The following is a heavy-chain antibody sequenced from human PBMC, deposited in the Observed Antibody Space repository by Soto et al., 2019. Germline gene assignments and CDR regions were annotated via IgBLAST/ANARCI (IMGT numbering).Heavy chain of an antibody. V-gene: IGHV3-21*01. CDR3: ARGKGMDV. J-gene: IGHJ6*02. CDR1: GFTFSSYS. Sequence: EVQLVESGGGLVKPGGSQRLSCAASGFTFSSYSMNWVRQAPGKGLEWVSSISGGSSCIYYADSVKGRFTSSRDNANNSLYLQMNGLRAEDTAVYYCARGKGMDVWGQGTTVTVSS. CDR2: ISGGSSCI.